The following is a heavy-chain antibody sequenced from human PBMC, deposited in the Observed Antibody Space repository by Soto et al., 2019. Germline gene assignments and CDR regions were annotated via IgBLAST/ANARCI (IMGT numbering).Heavy chain of an antibody. CDR1: GNTFSSYW. D-gene: IGHD3-16*01. J-gene: IGHJ6*02. V-gene: IGHV5-51*01. Sequence: PGESLRISYKASGNTFSSYWIAWVRPMPGKGLEWMGVIYPADSDTRYSPSFEGHVTISADKIRTAYLQRGSLKTSDPGVYLCARHGPSTFRGVVLTAGRAVGGQGPTVTVSS. CDR3: ARHGPSTFRGVVLTAGRAV. CDR2: IYPADSDT.